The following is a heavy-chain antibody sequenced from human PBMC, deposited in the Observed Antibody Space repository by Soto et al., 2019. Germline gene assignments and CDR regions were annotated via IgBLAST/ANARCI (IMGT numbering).Heavy chain of an antibody. J-gene: IGHJ5*02. D-gene: IGHD2-2*01. CDR1: SYTLSSYG. Sequence: ASVKVSCKASSYTLSSYGISWVRQAPGQGFEWMGWVSAYSDHTNFAQKLQGRVTMTTDTSTNTAYMELSSLRSEDTAVYYCARCGSTSWKKTTWFDPWGQGTLVTVSS. CDR2: VSAYSDHT. V-gene: IGHV1-18*04. CDR3: ARCGSTSWKKTTWFDP.